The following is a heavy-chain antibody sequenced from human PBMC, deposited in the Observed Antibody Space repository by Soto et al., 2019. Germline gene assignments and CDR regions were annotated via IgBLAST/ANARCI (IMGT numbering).Heavy chain of an antibody. J-gene: IGHJ4*02. D-gene: IGHD3-10*02. CDR1: GYTFTSYG. V-gene: IGHV1-18*04. CDR2: ISAYNGNT. Sequence: ASVKVSCKASGYTFTSYGISWVRQAPGQGLEWMGWISAYNGNTNYAQKLQGRVTMTTDTSTSTAYMELRSLRSDDTAVYYCERDGKGITLWGFDYWGQGTLVTVSS. CDR3: ERDGKGITLWGFDY.